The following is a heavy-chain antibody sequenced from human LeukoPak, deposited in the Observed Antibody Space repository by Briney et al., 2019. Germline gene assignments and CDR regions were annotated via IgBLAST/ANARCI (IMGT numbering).Heavy chain of an antibody. CDR3: VRDRGSRAGSDY. J-gene: IGHJ4*02. D-gene: IGHD3-10*01. CDR2: IKEDGSMK. Sequence: PGGSLRLSCAASGFTFINAWMAWVRQAPGKGLEWVAFIKEDGSMKYYVDSVKGRFTISRDNAQNSLNLQMNNLRVEDTAVYYCVRDRGSRAGSDYWGQGTRVTVSS. V-gene: IGHV3-7*01. CDR1: GFTFINAW.